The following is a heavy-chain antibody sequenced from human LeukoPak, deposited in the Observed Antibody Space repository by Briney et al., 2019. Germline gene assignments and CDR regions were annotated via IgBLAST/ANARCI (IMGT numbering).Heavy chain of an antibody. CDR3: ARGGGIIRFGGQDV. D-gene: IGHD3-16*01. J-gene: IGHJ6*02. V-gene: IGHV3-7*01. CDR1: GFTFSDYW. Sequence: GGSLRLSCAASGFTFSDYWLSWVRQAPGKGLEWVANMNRDGGERNYVDSMKGRITISRDNAKNSLYLQMNSLRVEDTAVYYCARGGGIIRFGGQDVWGQGTTVAVS. CDR2: MNRDGGER.